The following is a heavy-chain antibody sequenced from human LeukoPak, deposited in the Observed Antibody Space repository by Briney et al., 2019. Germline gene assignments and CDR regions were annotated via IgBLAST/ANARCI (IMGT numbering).Heavy chain of an antibody. CDR2: IGSSGGNT. J-gene: IGHJ5*02. CDR3: ARGYSSLDP. D-gene: IGHD6-19*01. CDR1: GFTFSSYT. Sequence: GGSLRLSCAASGFTFSSYTMNWVRQAPGKGLEWVSGIGSSGGNTYYADSVKGRFTISRDNSKNTLYLHMSSLTAEDTAVYYCARGYSSLDPWGQGTLVTVSS. V-gene: IGHV3-23*01.